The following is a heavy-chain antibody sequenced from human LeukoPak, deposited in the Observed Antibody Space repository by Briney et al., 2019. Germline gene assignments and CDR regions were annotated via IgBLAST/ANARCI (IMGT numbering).Heavy chain of an antibody. D-gene: IGHD2-2*01. Sequence: GGSLRLSCAASGFTFSSYSMNWVRQAPGKGLEWVAVIWNDGRNKYCADSVKGRFTISRDNSKNTLYLQMNSLRAEDTAVYYCARAEVPAAVKSGAFDIWGQGTMVTVSS. CDR3: ARAEVPAAVKSGAFDI. J-gene: IGHJ3*02. CDR1: GFTFSSYS. CDR2: IWNDGRNK. V-gene: IGHV3-33*08.